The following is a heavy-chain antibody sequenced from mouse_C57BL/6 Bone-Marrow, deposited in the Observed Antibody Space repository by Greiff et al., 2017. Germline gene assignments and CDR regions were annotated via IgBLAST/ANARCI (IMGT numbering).Heavy chain of an antibody. CDR3: ASFDGYYPPGFAY. J-gene: IGHJ3*01. D-gene: IGHD2-3*01. CDR1: GFSLTSYA. CDR2: ICTGGGT. V-gene: IGHV2-9-1*01. Sequence: VHLVESGPGLVAPSQSLSITCTVSGFSLTSYAISWVRQPPGKGLEWLGVICTGGGTTYNSALKSRLSISKDNSKRKVFLKRNRLQTDDTARYYCASFDGYYPPGFAYWGQGTLVTVSA.